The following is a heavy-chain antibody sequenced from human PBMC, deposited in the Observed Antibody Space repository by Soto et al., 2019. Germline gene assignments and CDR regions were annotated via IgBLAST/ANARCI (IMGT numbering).Heavy chain of an antibody. Sequence: PSETLSLTCTVSGGSISSGDYYWSWIRQPPGKGLEWIGYIYYSGSTYYNPSLKSRVTISVDTSKNQFSLKLSSVTAADTAVYYCARGRIQLWLPFLDYRGQGTLVTVSS. CDR2: IYYSGST. J-gene: IGHJ4*02. D-gene: IGHD5-18*01. CDR1: GGSISSGDYY. CDR3: ARGRIQLWLPFLDY. V-gene: IGHV4-30-4*01.